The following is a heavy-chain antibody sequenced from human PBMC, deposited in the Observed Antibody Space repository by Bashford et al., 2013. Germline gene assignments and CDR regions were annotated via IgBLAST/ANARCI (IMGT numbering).Heavy chain of an antibody. V-gene: IGHV1-2*02. CDR2: INPNSGGT. J-gene: IGHJ5*02. CDR1: GYTFTDYY. Sequence: ASVKVSCKTSGYTFTDYYVHWVRQAPGQGLEWMGYINPNSGGTNYAQKFQGRVTMTRDTSISTAYMELSSLRSDDTAMYYCARVGTPGTIVTGGWFAPWGQGTLVTVSS. CDR3: ARVGTPGTIVTGGWFAP. D-gene: IGHD2/OR15-2a*01.